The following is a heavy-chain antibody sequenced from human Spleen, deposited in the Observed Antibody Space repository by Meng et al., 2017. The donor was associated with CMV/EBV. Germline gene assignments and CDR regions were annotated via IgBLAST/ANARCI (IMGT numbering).Heavy chain of an antibody. V-gene: IGHV4-39*07. CDR2: MVYSGST. Sequence: GSLRLSCTVSGDSISSSGYYWGWIRQSPGKGLEWIGSMVYSGSTYYNPSLKSRVTISVDTSKNHFSLRLISVTAADTAVYYCARGRYCSGVTCYPTFAYYWGQGTLVTVSS. CDR1: GDSISSSGYY. CDR3: ARGRYCSGVTCYPTFAYY. D-gene: IGHD2-15*01. J-gene: IGHJ4*02.